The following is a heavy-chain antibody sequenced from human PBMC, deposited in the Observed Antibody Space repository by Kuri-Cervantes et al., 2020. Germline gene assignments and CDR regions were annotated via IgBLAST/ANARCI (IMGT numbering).Heavy chain of an antibody. J-gene: IGHJ4*02. Sequence: GSLRLSCTVSGGSISSYYWSWIRQPPGKGLEWIGYIYYSGSTNYNPSLKSRVTISEDTSKNQFSLKLSSVTATDTAVYYCARDGPAGRYDYWGQGTLVTVSS. V-gene: IGHV4-59*12. CDR2: IYYSGST. CDR1: GGSISSYY. CDR3: ARDGPAGRYDY.